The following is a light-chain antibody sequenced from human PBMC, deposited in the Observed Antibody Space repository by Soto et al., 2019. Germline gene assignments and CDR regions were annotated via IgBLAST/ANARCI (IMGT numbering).Light chain of an antibody. J-gene: IGLJ2*01. CDR3: SSYTSSSTLRV. V-gene: IGLV2-14*01. Sequence: QSALTQPASVSGSPGQSITISCTGTSSDVGGYNYVSWYQQHPGKAPKLMIYDVRNRPSGVSNRFSGSKSGNTASLTISGLQAEDEADYYCSSYTSSSTLRVFGGGTKVTVL. CDR1: SSDVGGYNY. CDR2: DVR.